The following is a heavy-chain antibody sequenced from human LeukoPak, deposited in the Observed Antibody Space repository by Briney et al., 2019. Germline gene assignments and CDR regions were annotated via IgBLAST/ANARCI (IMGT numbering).Heavy chain of an antibody. V-gene: IGHV4-39*01. D-gene: IGHD4-17*01. CDR2: IYYSGST. CDR3: ARTNHDYGDYGDYYYYMDV. J-gene: IGHJ6*03. CDR1: GGSISSSSYY. Sequence: SETLSLTCTVSGGSISSSSYYWGWIRQPPGTGLEWIGSIYYSGSTYYNPSLKSRVTISLDTSKNQFSLKLSSVTAADTAVYYCARTNHDYGDYGDYYYYMDVWGKGTTVTVSS.